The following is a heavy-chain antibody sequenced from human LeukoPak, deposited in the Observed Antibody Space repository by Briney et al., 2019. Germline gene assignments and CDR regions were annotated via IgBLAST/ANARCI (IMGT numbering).Heavy chain of an antibody. CDR2: ISYDGSNK. CDR1: GFTFSNYS. CDR3: GRGLRRAVAGNFDY. J-gene: IGHJ4*02. Sequence: GGSLRLSCAASGFTFSNYSMHWVRQAPGKGLQWVAAISYDGSNKNYADSVKGRFTISRDNSKNTLYLQMNSLRAEDTAVYYCGRGLRRAVAGNFDYWGQGTLVTVSS. V-gene: IGHV3-30*04. D-gene: IGHD6-19*01.